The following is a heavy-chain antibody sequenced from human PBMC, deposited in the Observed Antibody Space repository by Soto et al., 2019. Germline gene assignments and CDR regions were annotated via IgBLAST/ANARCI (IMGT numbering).Heavy chain of an antibody. CDR1: GYTFTSYG. V-gene: IGHV1-18*01. Sequence: ASVNVSCKASGYTFTSYGISWVRQAPGQGLEWMGWISAYNGNTNYAQKLQGRVTMTTDTSTSTAYMELRSLRSDDTAVYYCACDHLKHLFAPWGQGTLVTVCS. CDR2: ISAYNGNT. J-gene: IGHJ5*02. CDR3: ACDHLKHLFAP.